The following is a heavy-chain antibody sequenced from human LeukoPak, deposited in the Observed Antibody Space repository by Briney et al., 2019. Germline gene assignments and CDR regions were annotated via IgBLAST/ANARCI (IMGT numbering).Heavy chain of an antibody. Sequence: SGPTLVKPTQTLTLTCTFSGFSLSTSGVGVGWIRQPPGKALEWPALIYWDDDKRYSPSLKSRLTITKDTSKNQVVLTMTNMDPVDTATYYCAHDTLRDYSGSYGFDPWGQGTLVTVSS. V-gene: IGHV2-5*02. CDR3: AHDTLRDYSGSYGFDP. CDR2: IYWDDDK. J-gene: IGHJ5*02. CDR1: GFSLSTSGVG. D-gene: IGHD1-26*01.